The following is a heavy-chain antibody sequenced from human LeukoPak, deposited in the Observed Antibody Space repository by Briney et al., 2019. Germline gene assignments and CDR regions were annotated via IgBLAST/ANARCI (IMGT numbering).Heavy chain of an antibody. J-gene: IGHJ4*02. V-gene: IGHV4-30-2*01. D-gene: IGHD6-13*01. CDR3: AGTRYSSSPNTYFDY. CDR1: GGSLSSGGYS. Sequence: SQTLSLTCAVSGGSLSSGGYSWGWIRQPPGKGLEWIGYIYHSGSTYYNPSLKSRVTISVDRSKNQFSLKLSSVTAADTAVYYCAGTRYSSSPNTYFDYWGQGTLVTVSS. CDR2: IYHSGST.